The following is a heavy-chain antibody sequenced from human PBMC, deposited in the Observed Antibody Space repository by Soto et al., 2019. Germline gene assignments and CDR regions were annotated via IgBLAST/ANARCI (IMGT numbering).Heavy chain of an antibody. V-gene: IGHV3-9*01. CDR1: GFTFDDYA. CDR3: AKGGMEVVDAKDY. D-gene: IGHD2-15*01. Sequence: PGGSLRLSCAASGFTFDDYAMHWVRQAPGKGLEWVSGISWNSGSIGYADSVKGRFTISRDNAKNSLYLQMNSLRAEDTALYYCAKGGMEVVDAKDYWGQGTLVTSPQ. CDR2: ISWNSGSI. J-gene: IGHJ4*02.